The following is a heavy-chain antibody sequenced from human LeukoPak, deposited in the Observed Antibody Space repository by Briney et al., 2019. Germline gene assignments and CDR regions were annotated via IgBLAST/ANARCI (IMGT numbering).Heavy chain of an antibody. V-gene: IGHV3-23*01. CDR3: AKDLVSAFDI. Sequence: GGSLRLSCLTSGFTLSTNAMSWVRQAPGKGLEWISGISGSGASTYYADSVKGRCTISRDDSRNTLYLQMNSMRRDDTAVYYCAKDLVSAFDIWGQGTMVTVSS. CDR1: GFTLSTNA. J-gene: IGHJ3*02. D-gene: IGHD2-21*01. CDR2: ISGSGAST.